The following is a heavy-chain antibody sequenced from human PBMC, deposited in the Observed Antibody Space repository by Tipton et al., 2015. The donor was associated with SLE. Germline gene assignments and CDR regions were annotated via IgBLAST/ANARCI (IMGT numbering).Heavy chain of an antibody. V-gene: IGHV5-51*01. D-gene: IGHD3-3*01. CDR2: IYPGDSDT. CDR3: AKHGGHNDFWSGVSTPNWNLR. J-gene: IGHJ1*01. Sequence: QLVQSGAEVKKPGESLKISCKASGYSFTSYWIAWVRQMPGKGLEWMGIIYPGDSDTRYSPSYQEQVSISADKSISTTYLQRSRVKGVHSAVYYCAKHGGHNDFWSGVSTPNWNLRRGQGTLLSVST. CDR1: GYSFTSYW.